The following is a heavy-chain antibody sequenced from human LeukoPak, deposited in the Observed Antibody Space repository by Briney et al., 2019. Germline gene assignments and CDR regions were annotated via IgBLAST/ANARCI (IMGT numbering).Heavy chain of an antibody. CDR3: ARDHSLTAVRDSSGLDY. J-gene: IGHJ4*02. CDR1: GGTFSRYA. D-gene: IGHD6-19*01. Sequence: SVKVSCKASGGTFSRYAISWVRQAPGQGLEGMGRIIPILDIANYAQKFQGRVTITADKSTSTAYMELSSLRSEDTAMYYCARDHSLTAVRDSSGLDYWGQGTLVTVSS. CDR2: IIPILDIA. V-gene: IGHV1-69*04.